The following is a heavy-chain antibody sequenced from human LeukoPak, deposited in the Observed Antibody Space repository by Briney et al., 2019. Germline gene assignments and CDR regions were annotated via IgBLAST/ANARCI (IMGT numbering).Heavy chain of an antibody. D-gene: IGHD6-19*01. CDR2: ISAYNGNT. J-gene: IGHJ4*02. CDR1: GYTFTSYG. CDR3: ARDNRPYSSGWYPDY. V-gene: IGHV1-18*01. Sequence: ASVKVSCKASGYTFTSYGISWVRQAPGQGLEWMGWISAYNGNTNYAQKLQGRVTMTTDTSTSTAYMELRSLRSDDTAVYYCARDNRPYSSGWYPDYWGQGTLVTVSS.